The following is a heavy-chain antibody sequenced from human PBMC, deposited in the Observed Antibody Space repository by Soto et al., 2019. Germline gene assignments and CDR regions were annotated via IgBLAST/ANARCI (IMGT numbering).Heavy chain of an antibody. D-gene: IGHD3-16*02. Sequence: GGSLRLSCASSGFTFSSYAMSWVRQAPGKGLEWVSAISGSGGSTYYADSVKGRFTISRDNSKNTLYLQMNSLRAEDTAVYYCAKDSSARLGELSPYSYYYGMDVWGQGTTVTVSS. J-gene: IGHJ6*02. CDR1: GFTFSSYA. V-gene: IGHV3-23*01. CDR2: ISGSGGST. CDR3: AKDSSARLGELSPYSYYYGMDV.